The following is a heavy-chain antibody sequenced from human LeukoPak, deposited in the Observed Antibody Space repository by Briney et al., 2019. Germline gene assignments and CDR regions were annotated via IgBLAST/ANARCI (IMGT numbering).Heavy chain of an antibody. CDR1: GYTLTELS. Sequence: ASVKVSCKVSGYTLTELSMHWLRQAPGKGLEWMGGFDPGYGETNYAQKFQGRVIMTEDTSTDTAYMALSSLRSEDTAVYYCATSFISTWRSSGWYYGYWGQGALVTVSS. D-gene: IGHD6-19*01. V-gene: IGHV1-24*01. CDR2: FDPGYGET. CDR3: ATSFISTWRSSGWYYGY. J-gene: IGHJ4*02.